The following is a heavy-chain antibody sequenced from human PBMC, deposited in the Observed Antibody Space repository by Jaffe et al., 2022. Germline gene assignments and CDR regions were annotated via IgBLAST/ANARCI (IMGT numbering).Heavy chain of an antibody. D-gene: IGHD4-17*01. CDR3: ARGAASTYGDYRADYMDV. Sequence: QVQLVQSGAEVKKPGASVKVSCKASGYTFTGYYMHWVRQAPGQGLEWMGRINPNSGGTNYAQKFQGRVTMTRDTSISTAYMELSRLRSDDTAVYYCARGAASTYGDYRADYMDVWGKGTTVTVSS. CDR1: GYTFTGYY. CDR2: INPNSGGT. V-gene: IGHV1-2*06. J-gene: IGHJ6*03.